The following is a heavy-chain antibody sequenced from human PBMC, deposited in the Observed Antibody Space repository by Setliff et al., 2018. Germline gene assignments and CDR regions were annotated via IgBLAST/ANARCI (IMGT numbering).Heavy chain of an antibody. CDR2: IYPSGST. D-gene: IGHD4-17*01. CDR1: GGSISSYY. V-gene: IGHV4-4*07. CDR3: AGGRRYDYGWDFDY. J-gene: IGHJ4*02. Sequence: PSETLSLTCTVSGGSISSYYWGWIRQPAGKGLEWIGSIYPSGSTYYNPSLRSRVTISLDTSKNQFSPKLTSVTAADTAVYYCAGGRRYDYGWDFDYWGQGTLVTVSS.